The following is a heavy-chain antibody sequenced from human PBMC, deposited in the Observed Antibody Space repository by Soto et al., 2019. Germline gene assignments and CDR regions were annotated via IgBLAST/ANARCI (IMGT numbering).Heavy chain of an antibody. CDR3: ARGHADFWSGFHLFDP. V-gene: IGHV1-3*04. CDR1: GYIFTTTA. CDR2: MYTGTGNT. D-gene: IGHD3-3*01. Sequence: GAAVKVSCKASGYIFTTTAIHWVRQAPGQGLEWMGWMYTGTGNTKYSEKFQGRVTISRDTSANTAYLELRSLRSEDTAVYYCARGHADFWSGFHLFDPWGQGTLVTVSS. J-gene: IGHJ5*02.